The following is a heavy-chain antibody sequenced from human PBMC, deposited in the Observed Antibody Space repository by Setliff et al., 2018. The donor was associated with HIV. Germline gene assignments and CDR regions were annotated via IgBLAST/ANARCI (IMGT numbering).Heavy chain of an antibody. CDR1: GFSFDDYY. Sequence: ASVKVSCKASGFSFDDYYIHWVRQAPGQGLEWMGCVIPNSGKTYYAQEFQGRVTMTSDTSINTAYLELSGLTSDDTAIYYCARDRAYCSSGSCYRPLVYYFYYMDVWGTGTTVTVSS. J-gene: IGHJ6*03. CDR2: VIPNSGKT. V-gene: IGHV1-2*02. CDR3: ARDRAYCSSGSCYRPLVYYFYYMDV. D-gene: IGHD2-15*01.